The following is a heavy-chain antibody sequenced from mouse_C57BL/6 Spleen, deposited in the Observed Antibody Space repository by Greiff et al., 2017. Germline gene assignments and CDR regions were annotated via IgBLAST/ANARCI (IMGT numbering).Heavy chain of an antibody. J-gene: IGHJ3*01. CDR3: ARANCDYWFAY. D-gene: IGHD4-1*01. V-gene: IGHV3-6*01. CDR2: ISYDSSN. Sequence: EVQLKESGPGLVKPSQSLSLTCSVTGYSITSGSYWNWIRQFPGNKLEWMGSISYDSSNNYNPSLKNRISITRDTSKNQFFLKLNSVTTEDTATYYCARANCDYWFAYWGQGTLVTVSA. CDR1: GYSITSGSY.